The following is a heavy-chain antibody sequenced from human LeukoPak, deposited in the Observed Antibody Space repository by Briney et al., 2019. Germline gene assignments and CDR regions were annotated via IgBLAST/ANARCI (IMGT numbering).Heavy chain of an antibody. J-gene: IGHJ4*02. CDR1: GFPYSDYY. V-gene: IGHV3-11*04. Sequence: GGSLRLSCAASGFPYSDYYMSWIRQAPGEGLEWVSYISSSGSTIYYAHSVKGRFTISRDNARNSLHLQMNSLRAEDTAVYYCARVSRGKWELLGAHDFWGQGTPVTVSS. CDR2: ISSSGSTI. D-gene: IGHD1-26*01. CDR3: ARVSRGKWELLGAHDF.